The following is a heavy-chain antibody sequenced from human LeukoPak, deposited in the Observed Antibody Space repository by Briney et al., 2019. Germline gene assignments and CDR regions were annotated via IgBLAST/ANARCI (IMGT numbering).Heavy chain of an antibody. CDR2: ISSGGGT. V-gene: IGHV3-53*01. CDR3: AKGNSGSLYAFDI. Sequence: GGSLRLSCAASGFTVSSNYMNWVRQAPGKGLEWVSVISSGGGTYYADSMKGRFTISRDNSKNTLYLQMNSLRAEDTAVYYCAKGNSGSLYAFDIWGQGTMVTVSS. D-gene: IGHD1-26*01. CDR1: GFTVSSNY. J-gene: IGHJ3*02.